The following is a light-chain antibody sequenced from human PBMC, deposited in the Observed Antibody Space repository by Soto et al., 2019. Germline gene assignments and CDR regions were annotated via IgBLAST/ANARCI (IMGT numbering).Light chain of an antibody. CDR3: CSYAGSLYV. Sequence: QSVLKKPPSASGSPGQSVAISCTGTSIDVGGYNYVSWYQQHPGKAPKLIIYNVNKRPSGVPDRFSGSKSGNTASLTISGLQAEDEADFYCCSYAGSLYVFGTGTKVTVL. CDR2: NVN. CDR1: SIDVGGYNY. V-gene: IGLV2-11*01. J-gene: IGLJ1*01.